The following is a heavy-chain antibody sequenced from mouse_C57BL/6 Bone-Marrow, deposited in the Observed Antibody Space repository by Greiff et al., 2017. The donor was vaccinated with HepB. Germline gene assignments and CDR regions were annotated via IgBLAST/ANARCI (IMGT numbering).Heavy chain of an antibody. J-gene: IGHJ3*01. D-gene: IGHD1-1*01. CDR2: IDPSDSYT. CDR3: ARKRYYYGSSYLAY. Sequence: VQLQQPGAELVKPGASVKLSCKASGYTFTSYWMQWVKQRPGQGLEWIGEIDPSDSYTNYNQKFKGKATLTVDTSSSTAYMQLSSLTSEDSAVYYCARKRYYYGSSYLAYWGQGTLVTVSA. V-gene: IGHV1-50*01. CDR1: GYTFTSYW.